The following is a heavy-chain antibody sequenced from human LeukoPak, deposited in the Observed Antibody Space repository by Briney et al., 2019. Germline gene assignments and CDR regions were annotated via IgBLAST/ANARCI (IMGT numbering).Heavy chain of an antibody. CDR2: INSRGSGE. D-gene: IGHD2-8*01. Sequence: GGSLRLSCAASGFTFSSYSMNWVRQAPGKGLEWVSSINSRGSGEYYADSVKGRFTISRDNAKNSLYLQMNSLRVEDTAMYYCAREGSIVPHQDLDYWGQGSLVTVSS. CDR3: AREGSIVPHQDLDY. CDR1: GFTFSSYS. J-gene: IGHJ4*02. V-gene: IGHV3-21*01.